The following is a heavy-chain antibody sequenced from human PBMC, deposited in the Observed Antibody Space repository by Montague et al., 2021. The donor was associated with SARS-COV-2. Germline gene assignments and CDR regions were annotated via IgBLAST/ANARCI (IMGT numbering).Heavy chain of an antibody. V-gene: IGHV6-1*01. Sequence: CAISGDSVSSNTAAWNWIRQSPSRGLEWLGRTYYRSKRYNDYAVSVKSRISINADTSKNQFSLQLNSVTPEDTAVYYCARGISATNKWGQGTLVTVSS. CDR1: GDSVSSNTAA. J-gene: IGHJ4*02. CDR2: TYYRSKRYN. CDR3: ARGISATNK. D-gene: IGHD6-13*01.